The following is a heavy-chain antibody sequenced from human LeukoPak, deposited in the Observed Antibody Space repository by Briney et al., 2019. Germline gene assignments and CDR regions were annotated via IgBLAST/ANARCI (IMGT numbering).Heavy chain of an antibody. Sequence: ASVKVSCKASGYTFTSYDINWVRQATGQGLEWIGWMNPNSGNTGYAQKFQGRVTMPRNTSISTAYMELSSLRSEDTAVYYCARAGLSIAARPISWFGPWGQGTLVTVSS. J-gene: IGHJ5*02. V-gene: IGHV1-8*01. CDR2: MNPNSGNT. CDR3: ARAGLSIAARPISWFGP. CDR1: GYTFTSYD. D-gene: IGHD6-6*01.